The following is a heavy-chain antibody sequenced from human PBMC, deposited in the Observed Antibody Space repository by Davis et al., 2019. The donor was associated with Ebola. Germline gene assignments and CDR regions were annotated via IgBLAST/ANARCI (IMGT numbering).Heavy chain of an antibody. CDR2: MNPNSGNT. CDR3: ARDVVVPAAMHGYYYYYGMDV. CDR1: GYTFTNYD. Sequence: AASVKVSCKTSGYTFTNYDINWVRQATGQGLEWMGWMNPNSGNTNYAQKLQGRVTMTTDTSTSTAYMELRSLRSEDTAIYYCARDVVVPAAMHGYYYYYGMDVWGQGTTVTVSS. V-gene: IGHV1-8*01. D-gene: IGHD2-2*01. J-gene: IGHJ6*02.